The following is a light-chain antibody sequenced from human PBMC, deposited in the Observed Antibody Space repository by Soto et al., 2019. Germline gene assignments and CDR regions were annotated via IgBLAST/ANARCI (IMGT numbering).Light chain of an antibody. Sequence: DIQMTQSPSSLSASVGDRVTITCRASQSISNFLNWYQHIPGKAPKLLIYVASSLQSGVPSRFSGGGSGTAFTLTISSLQPEDFAPYYCQQSYSTPPWTFGQGTKVEI. V-gene: IGKV1-39*01. CDR3: QQSYSTPPWT. J-gene: IGKJ1*01. CDR2: VAS. CDR1: QSISNF.